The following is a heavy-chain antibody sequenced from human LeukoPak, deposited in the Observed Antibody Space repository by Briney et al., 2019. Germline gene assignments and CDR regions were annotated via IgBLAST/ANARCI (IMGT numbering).Heavy chain of an antibody. CDR1: GFTFSSYE. Sequence: GGSLRLSCAASGFTFSSYEMNWVRQAPGKGLEWVANIDLEGSQRFYVDSLKGRFTISRDNANNLVYLQMNSLRAEDTAVYYCARDVDYANPRHDYWGQGTLVTVSS. J-gene: IGHJ4*02. CDR3: ARDVDYANPRHDY. V-gene: IGHV3-7*01. CDR2: IDLEGSQR. D-gene: IGHD4/OR15-4a*01.